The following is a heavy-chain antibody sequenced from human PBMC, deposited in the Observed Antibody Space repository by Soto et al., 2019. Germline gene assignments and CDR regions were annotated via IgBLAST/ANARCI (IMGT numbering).Heavy chain of an antibody. CDR2: ISYDGSNK. J-gene: IGHJ4*02. D-gene: IGHD3-22*01. CDR1: GFTFSSYG. Sequence: PGGSLRLSCAASGFTFSSYGMHWVRQAPGKGLEWVAVISYDGSNKYYADSVKGRFTISRDNSKNTLYLQMNSLRAEDTAVYYCAKDIRHSSGYSVLNKFDYWGQGTLVTVSS. V-gene: IGHV3-30*18. CDR3: AKDIRHSSGYSVLNKFDY.